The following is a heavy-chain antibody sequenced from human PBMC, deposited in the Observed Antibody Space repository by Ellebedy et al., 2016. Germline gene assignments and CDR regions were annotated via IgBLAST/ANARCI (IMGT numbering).Heavy chain of an antibody. CDR1: GSTFSSYW. Sequence: GGSLRLXXAVSGSTFSSYWMSWVRQAPGKGLEWVANIKQDGSEKYYVDSVKGRFTISRDNAKNSLYLQMNSLRAEDTAVYYCAREAPLRYFDWLSLEGDYYYYYMDVWGKGTTVTVSS. J-gene: IGHJ6*03. CDR3: AREAPLRYFDWLSLEGDYYYYYMDV. CDR2: IKQDGSEK. D-gene: IGHD3-9*01. V-gene: IGHV3-7*01.